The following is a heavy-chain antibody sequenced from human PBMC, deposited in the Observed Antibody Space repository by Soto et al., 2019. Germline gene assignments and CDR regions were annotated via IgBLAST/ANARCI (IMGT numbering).Heavy chain of an antibody. CDR1: GGSISGYY. Sequence: SETLSLTCTVSGGSISGYYWSWIRQPPGKGLEWIGYMYNTGSTVYNPSFKSRVTISVDTSKNQFSLKLNSVTAADTAVYYCARLGDYCSGGSCLGDWFDPWGQGTLVTVPQ. V-gene: IGHV4-59*01. CDR2: MYNTGST. CDR3: ARLGDYCSGGSCLGDWFDP. J-gene: IGHJ5*02. D-gene: IGHD2-15*01.